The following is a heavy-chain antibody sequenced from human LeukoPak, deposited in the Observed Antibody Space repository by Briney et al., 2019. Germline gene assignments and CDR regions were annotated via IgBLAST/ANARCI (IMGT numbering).Heavy chain of an antibody. Sequence: GGSLRLSCAASGFTFSSYSMNWVRQAPGKGLEWVSYISSSSSTIYYADSVKGRFTISRDNAKNSLYLQMNSLRAEDTAVYYCAREGRWGLPNYWGQGTLVTVSS. D-gene: IGHD2-21*01. CDR3: AREGRWGLPNY. J-gene: IGHJ4*02. CDR1: GFTFSSYS. CDR2: ISSSSSTI. V-gene: IGHV3-48*01.